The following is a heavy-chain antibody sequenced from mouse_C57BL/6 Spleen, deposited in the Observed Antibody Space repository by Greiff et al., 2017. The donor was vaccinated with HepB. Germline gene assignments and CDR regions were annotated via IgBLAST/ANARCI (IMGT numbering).Heavy chain of an antibody. D-gene: IGHD1-1*01. CDR1: GYTFTSYW. Sequence: VQLQQSGAELVRPGSSVKLSCKTSGYTFTSYWMHWVKQRPIQGLEWIGNIDPSDSETHYNQKFKDKATLTVDKSSSTAYMQLRSLTSEDSAVYYCARSTTVVPCAYWGQGTLVTVSA. J-gene: IGHJ3*01. CDR2: IDPSDSET. V-gene: IGHV1-52*01. CDR3: ARSTTVVPCAY.